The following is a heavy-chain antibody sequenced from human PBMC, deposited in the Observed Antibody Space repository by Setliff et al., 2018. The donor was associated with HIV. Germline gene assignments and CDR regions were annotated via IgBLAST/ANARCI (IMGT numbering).Heavy chain of an antibody. V-gene: IGHV1-18*01. CDR2: ISAYNGNT. D-gene: IGHD6-13*01. CDR3: ATDPGYSSTWYSESFQH. CDR1: GYIFTNYG. J-gene: IGHJ1*01. Sequence: ASVKVSCKASGYIFTNYGISWVRQAPGQGLEWMGWISAYNGNTNYAQKLQGRVTMTTDTSTSSAYMELRSLRSDDTAVYYCATDPGYSSTWYSESFQHWGQGTVVTSPQ.